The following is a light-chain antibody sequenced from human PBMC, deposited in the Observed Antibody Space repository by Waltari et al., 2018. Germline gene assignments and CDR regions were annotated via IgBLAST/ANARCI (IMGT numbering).Light chain of an antibody. CDR2: SAS. J-gene: IGKJ3*01. CDR3: QQSYTSLLFT. V-gene: IGKV1-12*01. CDR1: QGISNW. Sequence: DIQMTQSPSSVSASVGDRVTITCRASQGISNWLAWYQQKPGKAPKLLIYSASSVQSGVPSRFSGSGSGTDFTLTISGLQREDFATYYCQQSYTSLLFTFGPGTKVD.